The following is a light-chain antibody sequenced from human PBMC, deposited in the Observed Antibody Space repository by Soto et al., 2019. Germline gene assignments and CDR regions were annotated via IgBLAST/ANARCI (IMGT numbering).Light chain of an antibody. CDR1: QSISSY. Sequence: DIQITQSPSSVSASVGDRFTITCRASQSISSYLNWYQQKPGKAPKLLIYAASSLQSGVPSRFSGSGSGTDFTLTISSLQPEDFATYYCQQSYSTPPTFGQGTRLEIK. V-gene: IGKV1-39*01. J-gene: IGKJ5*01. CDR3: QQSYSTPPT. CDR2: AAS.